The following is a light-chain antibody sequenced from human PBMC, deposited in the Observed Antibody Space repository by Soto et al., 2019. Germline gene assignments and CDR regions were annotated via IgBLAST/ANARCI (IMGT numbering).Light chain of an antibody. CDR1: SSDVGGYTR. CDR3: SSYTRGSTHVV. V-gene: IGLV2-18*02. Sequence: QSALTQPPSVSGSPGQSGTISCTGTSSDVGGYTRVSWYQQPPGTAPKLMIYEVTNRPSGVPDRFAGSKSCNTASLTISGLQAEDEADYYCSSYTRGSTHVVFGGGTKLTV. J-gene: IGLJ2*01. CDR2: EVT.